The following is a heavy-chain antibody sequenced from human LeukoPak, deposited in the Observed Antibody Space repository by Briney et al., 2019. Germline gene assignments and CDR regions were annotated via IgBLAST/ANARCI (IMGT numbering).Heavy chain of an antibody. J-gene: IGHJ4*02. D-gene: IGHD1-1*01. V-gene: IGHV1-69*01. CDR1: GGTFSSYA. CDR3: ARELDGPEGGYYSDY. CDR2: IIPIFGTA. Sequence: GSSVKVSCKASGGTFSSYAISWVRQAPGQGLEWMGGIIPIFGTANYAQKFQGRVTITADESTSTAYMELSSLRSEDTAVYYCARELDGPEGGYYSDYWGQGTLVTVSS.